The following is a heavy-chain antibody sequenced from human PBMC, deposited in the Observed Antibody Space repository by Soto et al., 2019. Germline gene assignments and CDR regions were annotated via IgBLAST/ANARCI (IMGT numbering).Heavy chain of an antibody. CDR1: GITVSSYY. CDR3: ARIPYDNSGTIFDY. J-gene: IGHJ4*02. D-gene: IGHD3-22*01. V-gene: IGHV3-53*01. Sequence: VGSLRLSCAVSGITVSSYYMSWVRQAAGKGLEWVSVIYAGTITYYADSVKGRFTIYRDNSKNTLNLEMNSLRVEDTAVYYCARIPYDNSGTIFDYWGQGTLVTVSS. CDR2: IYAGTIT.